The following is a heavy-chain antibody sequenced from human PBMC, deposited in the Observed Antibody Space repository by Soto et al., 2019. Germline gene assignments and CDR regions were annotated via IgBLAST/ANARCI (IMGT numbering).Heavy chain of an antibody. CDR2: ISTSSSNI. CDR3: ARETSTGNYYMDV. J-gene: IGHJ6*03. D-gene: IGHD2-2*01. Sequence: GVSLRLSCAASGFSFSYYGMNWVRQAPGKGLEWVSYISTSSSNIYYADSVKGRFTISRDNAKNSLSLQMNSLRAADTAVYYCARETSTGNYYMDVWGKGTTVTVSS. CDR1: GFSFSYYG. V-gene: IGHV3-48*01.